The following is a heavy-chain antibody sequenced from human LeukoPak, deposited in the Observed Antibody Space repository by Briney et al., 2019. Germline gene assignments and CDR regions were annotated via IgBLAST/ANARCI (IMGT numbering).Heavy chain of an antibody. J-gene: IGHJ4*02. CDR3: ARDISTGWSIKYFFDF. CDR1: GFAFSSYA. CDR2: ISYDGITE. V-gene: IGHV3-30*04. Sequence: GGSLRLSCAASGFAFSSYAMHWVHQAPCKGLDWVSIISYDGITEDYSDSVKGRFSISRDNFKNTLFLQMNGLRDEDTAVYYFARDISTGWSIKYFFDFWGQGTLVTVSS. D-gene: IGHD6-19*01.